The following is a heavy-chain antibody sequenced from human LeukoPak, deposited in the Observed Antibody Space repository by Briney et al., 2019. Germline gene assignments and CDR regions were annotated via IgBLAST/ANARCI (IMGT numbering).Heavy chain of an antibody. J-gene: IGHJ3*02. CDR1: GGSISSGGYS. D-gene: IGHD3-10*01. CDR2: IYYSGST. V-gene: IGHV4-61*08. Sequence: PSETLSLTCAVSGGSISSGGYSWSWIRQPPGKGLEWIGYIYYSGSTNYNPSLKSRVTISVDTSKNQFSLKLSSVTAADTAVYYCARGGGETLLLWFGELSTRKGDAFDIWGQGTMVTVSS. CDR3: ARGGGETLLLWFGELSTRKGDAFDI.